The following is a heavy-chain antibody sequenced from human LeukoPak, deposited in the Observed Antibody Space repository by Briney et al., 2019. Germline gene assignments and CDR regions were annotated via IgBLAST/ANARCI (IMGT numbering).Heavy chain of an antibody. D-gene: IGHD2-15*01. CDR3: ARDRMGGSFDY. CDR2: ITGGSNTI. CDR1: GFTFDIYG. Sequence: PGGSLGLSCAASGFTFDIYGMNWVRQAPGKGLEWVSFITGGSNTIYYADSVKGRFTISRDNARNSLYLQMNSLRVDDTAVYYCARDRMGGSFDYWGQGTLVTVSS. V-gene: IGHV3-48*01. J-gene: IGHJ4*02.